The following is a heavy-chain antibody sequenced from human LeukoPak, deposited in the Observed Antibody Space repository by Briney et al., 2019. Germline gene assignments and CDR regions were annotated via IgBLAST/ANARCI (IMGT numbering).Heavy chain of an antibody. Sequence: PSETLSLTCAVYGGSFSGYYWSWIRQPPGKGLEWIGEINHSGSTNYNPSLKSRVTISVDTSKNQFSLKLSSVTAADTAVYHCARGGVNNWNLNNWFDPWGQGTLVTVSS. V-gene: IGHV4-34*01. J-gene: IGHJ5*02. CDR3: ARGGVNNWNLNNWFDP. CDR2: INHSGST. D-gene: IGHD1-20*01. CDR1: GGSFSGYY.